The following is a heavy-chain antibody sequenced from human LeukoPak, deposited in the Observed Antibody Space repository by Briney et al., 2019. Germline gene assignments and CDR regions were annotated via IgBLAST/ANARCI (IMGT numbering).Heavy chain of an antibody. CDR3: AREGSSWLDDAFDI. J-gene: IGHJ3*02. Sequence: PGGSLRLSCAASGFTFSSYSMNWVRQAPGKGLEWVSSISSSSSYIYYADSVKGRFTISRDNAKNSLYLQMNSLRAEDTAVYYCAREGSSWLDDAFDIWAKGQWSPSLQ. D-gene: IGHD6-13*01. CDR2: ISSSSSYI. V-gene: IGHV3-21*01. CDR1: GFTFSSYS.